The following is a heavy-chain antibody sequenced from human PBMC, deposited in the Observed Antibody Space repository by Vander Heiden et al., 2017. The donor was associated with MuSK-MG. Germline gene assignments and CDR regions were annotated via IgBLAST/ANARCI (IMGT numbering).Heavy chain of an antibody. V-gene: IGHV4-34*01. CDR2: INRRGRT. CDR1: RVPLSGFF. CDR3: ARGRGSSGWYQEAPQDLDY. J-gene: IGHJ4*01. Sequence: QVQLSQRGEGLLKPSETLSLTCAVHRVPLSGFFWSWIRHPPGKGMEWNGEINRRGRTNYNPPLKRRVTISVDTSQNQFSLKLSSVTVADPAIYYCARGRGSSGWYQEAPQDLDYW. D-gene: IGHD6-19*01.